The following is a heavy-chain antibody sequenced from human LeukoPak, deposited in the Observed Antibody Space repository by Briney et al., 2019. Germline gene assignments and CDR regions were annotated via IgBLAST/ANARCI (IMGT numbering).Heavy chain of an antibody. J-gene: IGHJ5*01. V-gene: IGHV4-34*01. CDR3: ARGDGVLLWFGGRTNWFDS. CDR1: GGSFSGYY. CDR2: INHSGST. Sequence: SETLSLTCAVYGGSFSGYYWSWIRQPPGKGLEWIGEINHSGSTNYNPSLKSRVTISVDTSKNQFSLKLSSVTAADTAVYYCARGDGVLLWFGGRTNWFDSWGQGTLVTASS. D-gene: IGHD3-10*01.